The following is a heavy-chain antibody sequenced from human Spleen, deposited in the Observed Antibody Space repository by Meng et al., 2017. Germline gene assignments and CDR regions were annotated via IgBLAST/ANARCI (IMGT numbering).Heavy chain of an antibody. Sequence: RLQGSGPGLVKPSGTLSLTCAVSGGSITSSNWWTWVRQSPGKGLEWIGEIYHSGSTNYNPSLKSRVTISVDGSKNQFSLKLSSVTAADTAIYYCARVGEYALDYWGQGTLVTVSS. CDR3: ARVGEYALDY. CDR2: IYHSGST. J-gene: IGHJ4*02. D-gene: IGHD3-16*01. V-gene: IGHV4-4*02. CDR1: GGSITSSNW.